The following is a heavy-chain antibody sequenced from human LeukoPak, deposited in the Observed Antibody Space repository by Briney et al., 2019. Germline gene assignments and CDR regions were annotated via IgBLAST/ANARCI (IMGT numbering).Heavy chain of an antibody. CDR1: GFTFSSYS. J-gene: IGHJ1*01. CDR3: AGSSGYYTYFQH. D-gene: IGHD3-22*01. Sequence: GGSLRLSCAASGFTFSSYSMNWVRQAPGKGLEWVSSISSSSSYIYYADSVKGRFTIFRDNAKSSLFLQMNSLRAEDTAVYYCAGSSGYYTYFQHWGQGTLVTVSS. V-gene: IGHV3-21*01. CDR2: ISSSSSYI.